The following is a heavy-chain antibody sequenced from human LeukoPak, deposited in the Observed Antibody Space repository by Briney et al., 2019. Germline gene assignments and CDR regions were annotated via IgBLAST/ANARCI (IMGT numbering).Heavy chain of an antibody. V-gene: IGHV3-53*01. CDR3: ARRAGAYSHPYDY. D-gene: IGHD4/OR15-4a*01. CDR2: IYSDNT. Sequence: GGTLRLSCAASGFTFRNYGMSWVRQAPGKGLEWVSFIYSDNTHYSDSVKGRFTISRDNSKNTLYLQMNSLRAEDTAVYYCARRAGAYSHPYDYWGQGTLVTVSS. J-gene: IGHJ4*02. CDR1: GFTFRNYG.